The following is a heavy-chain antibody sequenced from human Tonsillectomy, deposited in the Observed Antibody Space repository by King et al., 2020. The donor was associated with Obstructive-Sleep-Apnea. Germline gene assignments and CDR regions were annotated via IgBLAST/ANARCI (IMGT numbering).Heavy chain of an antibody. J-gene: IGHJ6*02. V-gene: IGHV3-33*01. CDR1: GFTFSSYG. CDR2: IWYDESNK. D-gene: IGHD3-10*01. CDR3: VRVVPHYYGSGSYATPMDV. Sequence: VQLVESGGGVVQPGRSLRLSCAASGFTFSSYGMHGVRQAPGKGLEWVAVIWYDESNKYYADSVKGRFTISRDNSKNTLYLQMNSLIAEDTAVYNCVRVVPHYYGSGSYATPMDVWGQGTTVTVSS.